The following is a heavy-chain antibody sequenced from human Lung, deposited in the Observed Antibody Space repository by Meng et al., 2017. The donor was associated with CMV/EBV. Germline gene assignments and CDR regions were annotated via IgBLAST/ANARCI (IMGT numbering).Heavy chain of an antibody. J-gene: IGHJ4*02. D-gene: IGHD6-19*01. V-gene: IGHV4-4*02. CDR3: ASFPPPGKQWLVTDY. CDR2: IYHSGST. Sequence: QVPLDESGPGRGKPSGTLSLPCAVSGGYSSSSNWWSWVRQPPGKGLEWIGEIYHSGSTNYNPSLKSRVTISVDKSKNQFSLKLSSVTAADTAVYYCASFPPPGKQWLVTDYWGQGTLVTVSS. CDR1: GGYSSSSNW.